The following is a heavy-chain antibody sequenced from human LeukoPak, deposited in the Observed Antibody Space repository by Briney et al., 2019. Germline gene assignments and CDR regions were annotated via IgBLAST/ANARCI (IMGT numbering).Heavy chain of an antibody. CDR3: ARGSSSWYNYYYMDV. Sequence: GASVKVSCKASGYTFTSYAMHWVRQAPGQRLEWMGWINAGNGNTKYSQEFQGRVTITRDTSASTAYMELSSLRSEDTAVYYCARGSSSWYNYYYMDVWGKGTTVTVSS. CDR2: INAGNGNT. V-gene: IGHV1-3*03. CDR1: GYTFTSYA. D-gene: IGHD6-13*01. J-gene: IGHJ6*03.